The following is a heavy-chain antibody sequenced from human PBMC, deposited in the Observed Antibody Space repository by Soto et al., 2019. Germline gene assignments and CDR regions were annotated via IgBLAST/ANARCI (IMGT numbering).Heavy chain of an antibody. CDR3: ARARAKRPRYFDY. D-gene: IGHD3-10*01. Sequence: PSETLSLTCAVYGGSFSGYYWSWIRQPPGKGLEWIGEINHSGSTNYNPSLKSRVTISVDTSKNQFSLKLSSVTAADTAVYYCARARAKRPRYFDYWGQGTLVTVSS. CDR1: GGSFSGYY. J-gene: IGHJ4*02. CDR2: INHSGST. V-gene: IGHV4-34*01.